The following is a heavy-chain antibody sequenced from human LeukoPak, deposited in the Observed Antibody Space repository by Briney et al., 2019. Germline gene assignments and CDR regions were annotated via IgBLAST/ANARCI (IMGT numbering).Heavy chain of an antibody. J-gene: IGHJ3*02. CDR1: VYTFTSYG. Sequence: GASVKVSCKASVYTFTSYGISWVRQAPGQGLEWMGWISAYNGNTNYAQKLQGRVTMTTDTSTSTAYMELRSLRSDDTAVYYCAREGDSSGWYTGADAFDIWGQGTMVTVSS. CDR2: ISAYNGNT. V-gene: IGHV1-18*01. D-gene: IGHD6-19*01. CDR3: AREGDSSGWYTGADAFDI.